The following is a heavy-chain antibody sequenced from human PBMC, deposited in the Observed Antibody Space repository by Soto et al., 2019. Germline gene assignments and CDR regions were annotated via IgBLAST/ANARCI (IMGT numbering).Heavy chain of an antibody. J-gene: IGHJ4*02. CDR1: GFTFDNYA. Sequence: GGSLRLSCAASGFTFDNYAMNWVRQAPGKGLEWVSGLSGSGTSTYYADSVKGRFTISRDNSRDTLFLQMNSLTADDTAVYYCAKATTNGGWFNPFDSWGQGALVTVSS. D-gene: IGHD6-19*01. V-gene: IGHV3-23*01. CDR3: AKATTNGGWFNPFDS. CDR2: LSGSGTST.